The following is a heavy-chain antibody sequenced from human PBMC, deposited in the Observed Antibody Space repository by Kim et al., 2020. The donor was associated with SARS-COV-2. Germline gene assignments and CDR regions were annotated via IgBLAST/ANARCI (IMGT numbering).Heavy chain of an antibody. Sequence: SETLSLTCTVSGGSISSYYWSWFRQPPGKGLEWVGYIYYSGSTYYNPSLTSRVTISLHASKNKSSLNLSSVPAADTAADDCARDSYGSYFFDYGGRGTPV. CDR2: IYYSGST. V-gene: IGHV4-59*13. CDR1: GGSISSYY. D-gene: IGHD1-26*01. J-gene: IGHJ4*02. CDR3: ARDSYGSYFFDY.